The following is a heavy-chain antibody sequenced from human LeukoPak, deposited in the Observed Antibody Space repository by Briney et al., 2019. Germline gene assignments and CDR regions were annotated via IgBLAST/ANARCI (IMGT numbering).Heavy chain of an antibody. CDR3: ARGYDFHYGGDY. CDR1: GGTFSSYA. CDR2: IIPIFGTA. D-gene: IGHD3-3*01. V-gene: IGHV1-69*13. J-gene: IGHJ4*01. Sequence: SVKVSCKASGGTFSSYAISWVRQAPGQGPEWMGGIIPIFGTANYAQKFQGRVTITADESTSTAYMELSSLRSEDTAVYYCARGYDFHYGGDYWGHGTLVTVSS.